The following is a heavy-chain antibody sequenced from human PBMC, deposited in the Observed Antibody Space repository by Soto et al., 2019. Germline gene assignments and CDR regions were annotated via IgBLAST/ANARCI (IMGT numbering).Heavy chain of an antibody. CDR3: AGELSGSYYYYYGMDV. CDR2: TYYRSKWYN. CDR1: GDSVSSNSAA. D-gene: IGHD1-26*01. Sequence: KQSQTLSLTCAISGDSVSSNSAAWNWIRQSPSRGLEWLGRTYYRSKWYNDYAVSVKSRITINPDTSKNQFSLQLNSVTPEDTAVYYCAGELSGSYYYYYGMDVWGQGTTVTVSS. J-gene: IGHJ6*02. V-gene: IGHV6-1*01.